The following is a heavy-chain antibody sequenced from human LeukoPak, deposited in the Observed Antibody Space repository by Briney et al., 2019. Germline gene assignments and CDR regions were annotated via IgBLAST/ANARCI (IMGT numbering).Heavy chain of an antibody. V-gene: IGHV3-30*18. Sequence: GSLRLSCAASGFTFSSYGMHWVRQAPGKGLEWVAVISYDGGNKYYADSVKGRFTISRDNSKNTLYLQMNSLRAEDTAVYYCAKPEMTTVTMIKAYAFDIWGQGTMVTVSS. J-gene: IGHJ3*02. D-gene: IGHD4-17*01. CDR3: AKPEMTTVTMIKAYAFDI. CDR1: GFTFSSYG. CDR2: ISYDGGNK.